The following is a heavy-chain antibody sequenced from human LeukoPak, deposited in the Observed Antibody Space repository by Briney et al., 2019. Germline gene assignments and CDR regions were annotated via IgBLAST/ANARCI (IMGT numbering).Heavy chain of an antibody. Sequence: PGGSLRLSCAASGFTFNDHYMDWVRQAPGQGLEWVGRTRNKANSFTTEYAASVRGIFTISRDDSKNSLYLQMNSLKTEDTAVYYCARGDDYNRRSFDYWGQGTLVTVSS. J-gene: IGHJ4*02. CDR1: GFTFNDHY. D-gene: IGHD5-24*01. CDR2: TRNKANSFTT. CDR3: ARGDDYNRRSFDY. V-gene: IGHV3-72*01.